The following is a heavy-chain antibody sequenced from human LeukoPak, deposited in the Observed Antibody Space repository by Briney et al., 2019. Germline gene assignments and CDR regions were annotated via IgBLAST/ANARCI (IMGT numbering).Heavy chain of an antibody. CDR3: ARDRIIMAKSYYYYYYMDV. CDR1: GGTFSSYA. Sequence: SVKVSCKASGGTFSSYAISWVRQAPGQGLEWRGGIIPIFGTANYAQKFQGRVTITADESTRTAYMELSSLRSEDTAVYYCARDRIIMAKSYYYYYYMDVWGKGTTVTVSS. D-gene: IGHD5-12*01. V-gene: IGHV1-69*13. CDR2: IIPIFGTA. J-gene: IGHJ6*03.